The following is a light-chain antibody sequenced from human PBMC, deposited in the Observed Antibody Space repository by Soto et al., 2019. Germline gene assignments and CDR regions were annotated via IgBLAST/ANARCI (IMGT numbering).Light chain of an antibody. CDR3: QQYNSYWT. CDR1: QDIGTF. J-gene: IGKJ1*01. Sequence: DIQMTQSPSPLSASVGDRVTISCQASQDIGTFLNWYQQTSGKAPRLLIYDAAHLETGVSSRFSGSGSGTHFTFTISSLQPDDFATYYCQQYNSYWTFGQGTKVDIK. V-gene: IGKV1-33*01. CDR2: DAA.